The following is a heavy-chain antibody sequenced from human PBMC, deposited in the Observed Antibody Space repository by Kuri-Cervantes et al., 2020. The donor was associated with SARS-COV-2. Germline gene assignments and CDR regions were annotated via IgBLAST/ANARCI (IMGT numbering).Heavy chain of an antibody. J-gene: IGHJ6*02. Sequence: ASVKVSCKASGYTFTTYGITWVRQAPGQGLEWMGWISTYNANADYAQKLQGRVTMTTDTSTSIAYMELRSLRSDDTAIYYCAGGFDYSDYPYYSGMDVWGQGATVTVSS. CDR3: AGGFDYSDYPYYSGMDV. V-gene: IGHV1-18*04. CDR2: ISTYNANA. CDR1: GYTFTTYG. D-gene: IGHD4-11*01.